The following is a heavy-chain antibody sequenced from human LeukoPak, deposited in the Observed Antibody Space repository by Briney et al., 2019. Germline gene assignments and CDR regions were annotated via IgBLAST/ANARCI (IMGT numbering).Heavy chain of an antibody. CDR3: TRTGDSGDLYYFDY. Sequence: GGSLRLSCTASGFTFGDYAMSWVRQAPGKGLEWVGFIRSKAYGGTTEYAASVKGRFTISRDDSKSIAYLQMNSLKTEDTAVYYCTRTGDSGDLYYFDYWGQGTLVTVSS. D-gene: IGHD4-17*01. CDR2: IRSKAYGGTT. J-gene: IGHJ4*02. CDR1: GFTFGDYA. V-gene: IGHV3-49*04.